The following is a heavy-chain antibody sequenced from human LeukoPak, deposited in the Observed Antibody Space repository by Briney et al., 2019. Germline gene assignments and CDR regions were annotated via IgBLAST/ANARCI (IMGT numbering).Heavy chain of an antibody. Sequence: AGGSLRLSCAASGFTFSSYSMNWVRQAPGKGLEWVSSISSSSSYIYYADSVKGRFTISRDNAKNSLYLQMNSLRAEDTAVYYCARDANYYGSGRTLDYWGQGTLVTVST. CDR1: GFTFSSYS. J-gene: IGHJ4*02. CDR2: ISSSSSYI. CDR3: ARDANYYGSGRTLDY. V-gene: IGHV3-21*01. D-gene: IGHD3-10*01.